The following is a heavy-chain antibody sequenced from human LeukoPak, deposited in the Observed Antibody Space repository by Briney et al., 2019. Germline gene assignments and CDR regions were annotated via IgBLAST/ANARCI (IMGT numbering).Heavy chain of an antibody. J-gene: IGHJ4*02. CDR1: GYTFTSYG. CDR2: ISAYNGNT. V-gene: IGHV1-18*01. D-gene: IGHD6-13*01. Sequence: ASVKVSCKASGYTFTSYGISWVRQAPGQGLEWMGWISAYNGNTNHAQKLQGRVTMTTDTSTSTAYMELSSLRSEDTAVYYCARAALDSSSWYEEDYWGQGTLVTVSS. CDR3: ARAALDSSSWYEEDY.